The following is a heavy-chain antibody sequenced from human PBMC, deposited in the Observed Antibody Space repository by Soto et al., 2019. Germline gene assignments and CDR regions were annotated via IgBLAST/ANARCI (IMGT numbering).Heavy chain of an antibody. CDR3: ARDGGRHAGGIEY. V-gene: IGHV1-69*01. J-gene: IGHJ4*02. Sequence: QVQLVQSGAEVKKPGSSVKVSCKASGGTFSSYSINWVRRAPGHGLEWMGEIIPIFGTANYAQKFQCRVTITADESTSTAYMELSSLRSEYTAVYYCARDGGRHAGGIEYWGEGTLVTVSS. D-gene: IGHD1-26*01. CDR1: GGTFSSYS. CDR2: IIPIFGTA.